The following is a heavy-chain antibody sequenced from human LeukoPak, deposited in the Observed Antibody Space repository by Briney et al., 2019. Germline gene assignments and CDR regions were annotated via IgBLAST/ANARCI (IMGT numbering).Heavy chain of an antibody. J-gene: IGHJ4*02. CDR2: IIPIFGTA. D-gene: IGHD6-19*01. V-gene: IGHV1-69*01. CDR3: ARDGDGGGWYDY. Sequence: SVKVSCMASGGTFSSYAISWVRQAPGQGLEWMGGIIPIFGTANYAQKFQGRVTITADESTSTAYMELSSLRSEDTAVYYCARDGDGGGWYDYWGQGTLVTVSS. CDR1: GGTFSSYA.